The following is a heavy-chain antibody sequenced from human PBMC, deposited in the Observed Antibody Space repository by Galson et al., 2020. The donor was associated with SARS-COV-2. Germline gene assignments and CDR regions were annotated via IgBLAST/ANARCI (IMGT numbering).Heavy chain of an antibody. V-gene: IGHV4-31*01. D-gene: IGHD3-16*01. J-gene: IGHJ6*03. CDR1: GGPITETHFH. CDR2: IPYSGTP. Sequence: SETLSLTCTASGGPITETHFHWRWIRQRPGKSLEWLWDIPYSGTPNNHSSLKSQTPISLDTAKNQFILQMTSVTAADTAVYYCARDHTVTSRFGSYYYIDGWGKGTTFIVSS. CDR3: ARDHTVTSRFGSYYYIDG.